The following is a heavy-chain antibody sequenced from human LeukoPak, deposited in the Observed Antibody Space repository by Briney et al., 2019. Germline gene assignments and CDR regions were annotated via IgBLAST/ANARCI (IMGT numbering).Heavy chain of an antibody. CDR3: ARDWDKYSSSWYPPDY. Sequence: GGSLRLSCAASGFTFSNYAMSWVRQAPGKGLEWVSSISSSSSYIYYADSVKGRFTISRDNAKNSLYLQMNSLRAEDTAVYYCARDWDKYSSSWYPPDYWGQGTLVTVSS. J-gene: IGHJ4*02. CDR1: GFTFSNYA. CDR2: ISSSSSYI. V-gene: IGHV3-21*01. D-gene: IGHD6-13*01.